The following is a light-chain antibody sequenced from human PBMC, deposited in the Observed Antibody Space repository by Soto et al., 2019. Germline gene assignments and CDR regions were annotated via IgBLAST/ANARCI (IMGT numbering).Light chain of an antibody. CDR1: SSDVGAYKY. J-gene: IGLJ1*01. CDR3: RSHRGGDSKV. Sequence: QSALTQPASVSGSPGQSITISCTGTSSDVGAYKYVSCYQQYPGKAPKLMIYGVTNRPSGVSKRFSGSKTGNTASLTISGLQAEDAADYYCRSHRGGDSKVFGTGTKLTVL. V-gene: IGLV2-14*01. CDR2: GVT.